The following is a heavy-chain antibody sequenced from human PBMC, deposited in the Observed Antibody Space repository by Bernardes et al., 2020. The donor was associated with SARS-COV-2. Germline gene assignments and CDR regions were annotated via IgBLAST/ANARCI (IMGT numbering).Heavy chain of an antibody. CDR1: GFTFSSYE. J-gene: IGHJ4*02. CDR3: ASIPYYDFWSGHPIDY. CDR2: ISSSGSTI. D-gene: IGHD3-3*01. Sequence: GGSLRLSCAASGFTFSSYEMNWVRQAPGKGLEWVSYISSSGSTIYYADSVKGRFTISRDNAKNSLYLQMNSLRAEDTAVYYCASIPYYDFWSGHPIDYWGQGTLVTVSS. V-gene: IGHV3-48*03.